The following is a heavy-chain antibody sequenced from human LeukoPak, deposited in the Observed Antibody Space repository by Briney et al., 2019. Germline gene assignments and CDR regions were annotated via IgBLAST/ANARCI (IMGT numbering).Heavy chain of an antibody. J-gene: IGHJ5*02. Sequence: SETLSLTCTVSGGSISSYYWSWIRQPPGKGLEWIGYIYTSGSTNYNPSLKSRVTISVDTSKNQFSLKLSSVTAADTAVYHCARCRGYSLNWFDPWGQGTLVTVSS. V-gene: IGHV4-4*09. CDR3: ARCRGYSLNWFDP. CDR2: IYTSGST. D-gene: IGHD5-18*01. CDR1: GGSISSYY.